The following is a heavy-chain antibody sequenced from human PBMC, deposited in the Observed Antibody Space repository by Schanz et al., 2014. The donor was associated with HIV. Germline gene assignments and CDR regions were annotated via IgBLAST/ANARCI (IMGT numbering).Heavy chain of an antibody. CDR2: VSGYKGTT. V-gene: IGHV1-18*01. D-gene: IGHD3-3*01. CDR3: ARFSIFGVIIRPLDY. J-gene: IGHJ4*02. CDR1: GYSFTTYG. Sequence: QVHLVQSGAEVKKSGASVKVSCKASGYSFTTYGITWVRQAPGQGLEWMGWVSGYKGTTNYAQNLQDRVTMTTDTSTTTAFMELRSLRSDDTAVYYCARFSIFGVIIRPLDYWGQGTLVTVSS.